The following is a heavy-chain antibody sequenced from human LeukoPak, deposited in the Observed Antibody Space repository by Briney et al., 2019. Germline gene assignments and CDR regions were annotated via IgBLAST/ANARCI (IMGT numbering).Heavy chain of an antibody. J-gene: IGHJ4*02. CDR1: GGSISSYY. Sequence: SETLSLTCTASGGSISSYYWSWIRQPAGKGLEWIGRIYTSGSTNYNPPLKSRVTMSVDTSKNQFSLKLSSVTAADTAVYYCARSIAVAGKVNYFDYWGQGTLVTVSS. D-gene: IGHD6-19*01. V-gene: IGHV4-4*07. CDR2: IYTSGST. CDR3: ARSIAVAGKVNYFDY.